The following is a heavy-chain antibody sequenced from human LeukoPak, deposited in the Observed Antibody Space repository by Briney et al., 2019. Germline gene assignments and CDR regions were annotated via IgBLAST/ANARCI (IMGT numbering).Heavy chain of an antibody. CDR1: GGSISSYY. CDR3: AKESFDSSGSILNWFDP. CDR2: IYTSGST. J-gene: IGHJ5*02. D-gene: IGHD3-22*01. Sequence: SETLSLTCTVSGGSISSYYWTWIRQPAGKGLEWIGRIYTSGSTNYNPSLESRVTMSVDTSKNQFSLKLSSVTAADTAVYYCAKESFDSSGSILNWFDPWGQGTLVTVSS. V-gene: IGHV4-4*07.